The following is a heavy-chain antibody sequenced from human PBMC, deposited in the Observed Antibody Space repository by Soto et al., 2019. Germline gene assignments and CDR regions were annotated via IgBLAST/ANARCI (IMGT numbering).Heavy chain of an antibody. V-gene: IGHV2-26*04. CDR2: FFSNDEK. J-gene: IGHJ5*02. CDR1: GFSLSNAGLG. CDR3: ASTYSASWYCFDP. D-gene: IGHD6-13*01. Sequence: QVTVKESGPVLVKPTETLTLTCTVSGFSLSNAGLGVSWIRQPPGKALEWLAHFFSNDEKSYSTSLKSRLTISKDTSKSQVVLIMTNMDPVDTATYYCASTYSASWYCFDPWGQGTMVTVSS.